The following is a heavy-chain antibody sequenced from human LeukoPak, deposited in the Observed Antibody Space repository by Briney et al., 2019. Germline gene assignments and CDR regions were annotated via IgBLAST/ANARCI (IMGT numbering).Heavy chain of an antibody. J-gene: IGHJ4*02. D-gene: IGHD4-11*01. V-gene: IGHV4-30-2*01. CDR3: ARTVTTTHFDY. CDR2: IYHSGGT. Sequence: TSETLSLTCTVSGGSISSYSWSWIRQPPGKGLEWIGYIYHSGGTYYNPSLKSRVTISVDRSSNQFSLKLTSVTAADTAVYYCARTVTTTHFDYWGQGTLVTVSS. CDR1: GGSISSYS.